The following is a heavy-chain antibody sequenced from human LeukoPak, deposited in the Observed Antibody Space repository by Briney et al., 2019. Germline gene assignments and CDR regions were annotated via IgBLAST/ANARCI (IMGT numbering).Heavy chain of an antibody. CDR1: GFTFSSYA. Sequence: GGSLRLSCAASGFTFSSYAITWVRQAPGKGPEWVSGISGSGSNTYYADSVKGRFTISRDNSKNTLYLQMNSLRAEDTAVYYCARSRFSGNYVFDYWGQGTLVIVSS. CDR3: ARSRFSGNYVFDY. CDR2: ISGSGSNT. V-gene: IGHV3-23*01. J-gene: IGHJ4*02. D-gene: IGHD4-23*01.